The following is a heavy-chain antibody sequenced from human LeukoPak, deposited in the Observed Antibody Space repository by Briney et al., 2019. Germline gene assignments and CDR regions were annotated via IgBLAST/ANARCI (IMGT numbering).Heavy chain of an antibody. D-gene: IGHD3-3*01. Sequence: PGGSLRLSCAASGFTFSSYSMNWVRQAPGKGLEWVSAISGSGGSTYYADSVKGRFTISRDNSKNTLYLQMNSLRAEDTVVYYCARDTIFGVVIPFDHWGQGTLVTVSS. J-gene: IGHJ4*02. CDR1: GFTFSSYS. CDR2: ISGSGGST. CDR3: ARDTIFGVVIPFDH. V-gene: IGHV3-23*01.